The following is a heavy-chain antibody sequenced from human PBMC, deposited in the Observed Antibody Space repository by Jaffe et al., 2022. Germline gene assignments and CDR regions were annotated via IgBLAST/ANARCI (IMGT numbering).Heavy chain of an antibody. Sequence: QVQLQESGPGLVKPSETLSLTCTVSGGSVSSGSYYWSWIRQPPGKGLEWIGYIYYSGSTNYNPSLKSRVTISVDTSKNQFSLKLSSVTAADTAVYYCARARITIFGVVTPPYWFDPWGQGTLVTVSS. CDR2: IYYSGST. J-gene: IGHJ5*02. D-gene: IGHD3-3*01. CDR1: GGSVSSGSYY. V-gene: IGHV4-61*01. CDR3: ARARITIFGVVTPPYWFDP.